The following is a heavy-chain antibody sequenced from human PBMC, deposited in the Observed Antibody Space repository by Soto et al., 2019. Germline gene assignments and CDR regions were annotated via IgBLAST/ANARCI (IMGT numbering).Heavy chain of an antibody. J-gene: IGHJ4*02. CDR3: ARDTAMVSFDY. CDR2: ISGYNGDT. V-gene: IGHV1-18*04. Sequence: SVKGSCKGAGYTFTSFGISWVRQAPGQGLEWMGWISGYNGDTDIRQNLQGRLTMTRDTATSTVYMELRSLRSDDTAVYYCARDTAMVSFDYWGQGTPVTVYS. D-gene: IGHD5-18*01. CDR1: GYTFTSFG.